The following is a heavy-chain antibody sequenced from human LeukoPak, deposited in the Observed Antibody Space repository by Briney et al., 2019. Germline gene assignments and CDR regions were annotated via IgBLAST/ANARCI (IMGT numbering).Heavy chain of an antibody. CDR2: INSGGSST. CDR1: GFTFSGYW. J-gene: IGHJ3*02. V-gene: IGHV3-74*01. CDR3: ARGTSGYGYDAFDI. Sequence: GGSLRLSCAASGFTFSGYWVHWVRQARGKGLVWVSRINSGGSSTSSADSVEGRFTISRDNTKNTLYLQMNSLRAEDTAVYYCARGTSGYGYDAFDIWGQGTMVTVST. D-gene: IGHD5-12*01.